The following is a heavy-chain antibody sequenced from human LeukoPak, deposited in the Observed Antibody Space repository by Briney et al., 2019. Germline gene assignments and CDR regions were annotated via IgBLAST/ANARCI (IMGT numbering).Heavy chain of an antibody. CDR3: ARSHPGGYDFWSGYYTDYYFDY. D-gene: IGHD3-3*01. CDR1: GFTVSSNY. Sequence: PGGSLRLSCAASGFTVSSNYMSWVRQAPGKGLEWVSVIYSGGSTYYADSVKGRFTISRDNSKNTLCLQMNSLRAEDTAVCYCARSHPGGYDFWSGYYTDYYFDYWGQGTLVTVSS. CDR2: IYSGGST. J-gene: IGHJ4*02. V-gene: IGHV3-53*01.